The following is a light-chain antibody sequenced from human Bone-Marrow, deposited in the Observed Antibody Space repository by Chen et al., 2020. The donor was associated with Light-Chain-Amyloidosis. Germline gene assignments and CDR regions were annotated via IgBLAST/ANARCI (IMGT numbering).Light chain of an antibody. J-gene: IGLJ2*01. CDR3: QSADSSGTYEVI. CDR2: RDT. Sequence: SYELTQPPSVSVSPGQTARITCTGDDLPTKYAYWYQQKPGQAPVMVIHRDTERPSGISEQFSGSSSGTTATLTISGVQAEDEADYHCQSADSSGTYEVIFGVGTKLTVL. V-gene: IGLV3-25*03. CDR1: DLPTKY.